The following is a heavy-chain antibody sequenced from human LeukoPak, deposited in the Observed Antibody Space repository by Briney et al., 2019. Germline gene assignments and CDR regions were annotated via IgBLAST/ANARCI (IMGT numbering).Heavy chain of an antibody. CDR1: GFTFSNAW. CDR2: IKSKTDSGTT. V-gene: IGHV3-15*01. J-gene: IGHJ4*02. D-gene: IGHD3-22*01. Sequence: GGSLRLSCAASGFTFSNAWMSWVRQAPGKGLEWVGRIKSKTDSGTTDYAAPLIGRFTISRDDSTNTLYLQMNSLKTEDTAVYYCTTDERYYDSSGYYGYFDYWGQGTLVTVSS. CDR3: TTDERYYDSSGYYGYFDY.